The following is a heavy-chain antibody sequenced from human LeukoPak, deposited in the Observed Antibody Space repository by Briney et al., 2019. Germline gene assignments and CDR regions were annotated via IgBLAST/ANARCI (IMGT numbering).Heavy chain of an antibody. D-gene: IGHD3-22*01. J-gene: IGHJ6*02. CDR2: IYYSGST. CDR1: GGSISSGDYY. V-gene: IGHV4-30-4*01. Sequence: SETLSLTCTVSGGSISSGDYYWSWIRQPPGKGLEWIGYIYYSGSTYYNPSLKSRVTISVDTSKNQFSLKLSSVTAADTAVYYCARDTAAYYYDSSGYSNYYYGMDVWGQGTTVTVSS. CDR3: ARDTAAYYYDSSGYSNYYYGMDV.